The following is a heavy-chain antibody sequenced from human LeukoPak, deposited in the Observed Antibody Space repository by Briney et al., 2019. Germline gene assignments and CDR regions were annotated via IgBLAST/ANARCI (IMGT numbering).Heavy chain of an antibody. V-gene: IGHV3-30-3*01. CDR1: GFTFSSYA. CDR2: IAIDGGNK. Sequence: GKSLRLSCAASGFTFSSYAIHWVRQAPGKGLEWVAVIAIDGGNKYYADSAKGRFTISRDNSKNTLFLQMNSLRAEDTAVYYCARDSSPWYYYDRSGSNGFDPWGQGTLVTVAS. J-gene: IGHJ5*02. D-gene: IGHD3-22*01. CDR3: ARDSSPWYYYDRSGSNGFDP.